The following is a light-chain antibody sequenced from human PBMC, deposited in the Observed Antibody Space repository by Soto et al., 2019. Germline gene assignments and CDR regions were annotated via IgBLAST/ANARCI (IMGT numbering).Light chain of an antibody. J-gene: IGKJ3*01. CDR2: AAS. Sequence: DIQMTQSPSSLSASVGDRVTITCRASQSISSYLNWYQQKPGKAPKLLIYAASSLQSGVPSRFSGSGAGTDFTLTISSLQPEDFATYYCQQSYSTPGTTFGPGTKVDIK. V-gene: IGKV1-39*01. CDR3: QQSYSTPGTT. CDR1: QSISSY.